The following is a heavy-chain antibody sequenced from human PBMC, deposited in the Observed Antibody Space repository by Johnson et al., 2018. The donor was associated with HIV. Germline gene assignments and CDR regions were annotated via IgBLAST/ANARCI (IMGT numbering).Heavy chain of an antibody. J-gene: IGHJ3*02. Sequence: MQLVESGGGVVQPGRSLRLSCVASGFTFSSYTMHWVRQAPGKGLEWVAVISYDGSNKYFADSVKGRFTISRDNSKNTLYLQMNSLRAEDTALHYCARDLAPGGSGSYYNAFDIWGQGTMVTVSS. CDR3: ARDLAPGGSGSYYNAFDI. D-gene: IGHD3-10*01. CDR2: ISYDGSNK. V-gene: IGHV3-30*04. CDR1: GFTFSSYT.